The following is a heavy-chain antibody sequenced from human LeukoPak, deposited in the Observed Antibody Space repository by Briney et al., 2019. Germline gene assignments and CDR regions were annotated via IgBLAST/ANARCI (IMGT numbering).Heavy chain of an antibody. CDR3: ARTYGDYTYWYFDL. CDR1: GYTFTGYY. CDR2: INPNSGGT. Sequence: ASVKVSCKDSGYTFTGYYMHWVRQAPGQGLEWMGRINPNSGGTNYAQKFQGRVTMTRDTSISTAYMELSRLRSDDTAVYYCARTYGDYTYWYFDLWGRGTLVTVSS. J-gene: IGHJ2*01. V-gene: IGHV1-2*06. D-gene: IGHD4-17*01.